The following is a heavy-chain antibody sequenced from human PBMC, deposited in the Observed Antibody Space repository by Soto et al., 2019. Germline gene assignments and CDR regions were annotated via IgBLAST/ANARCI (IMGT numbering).Heavy chain of an antibody. CDR1: GFTFSSYS. CDR3: ARVTPPYSSGWYDY. D-gene: IGHD6-19*01. V-gene: IGHV3-48*02. Sequence: GGSLRLSCAASGFTFSSYSMNWVRQAPGKGLEWVSYISSSSSTIYYADSVKGRFTISRDNAKNSLYLQMNSLRDEDTAVYYCARVTPPYSSGWYDYWGQGTLVTVSS. CDR2: ISSSSSTI. J-gene: IGHJ4*02.